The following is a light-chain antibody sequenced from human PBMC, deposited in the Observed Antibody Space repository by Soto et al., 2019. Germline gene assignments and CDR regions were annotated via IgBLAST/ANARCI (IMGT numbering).Light chain of an antibody. Sequence: QSALTQPASVSGSPGQSITISCTGTSSDVGSYNYVSWYQQHPGKAPKRMIYDVSNRPSGVSNRFSGSKSGNTASLTISGLQAEDEADYYCFSYTRSSTWVFGGGTKLTVL. J-gene: IGLJ3*02. CDR1: SSDVGSYNY. V-gene: IGLV2-14*03. CDR2: DVS. CDR3: FSYTRSSTWV.